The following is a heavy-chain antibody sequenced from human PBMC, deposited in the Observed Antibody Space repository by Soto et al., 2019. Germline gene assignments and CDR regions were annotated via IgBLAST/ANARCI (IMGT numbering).Heavy chain of an antibody. V-gene: IGHV4-61*01. CDR1: GGSVSSGSYY. Sequence: ETLSLTCTVSGGSVSSGSYYWSWIRQPPGKGLEWIGYIYYSGSTNYNPSLKSRVTISVDTSKNQFSLKLSSVTAADTAVYYCARDTSYYDISDYYDSSGYFDYWGQGTLVTVSS. CDR3: ARDTSYYDISDYYDSSGYFDY. D-gene: IGHD3-22*01. CDR2: IYYSGST. J-gene: IGHJ4*02.